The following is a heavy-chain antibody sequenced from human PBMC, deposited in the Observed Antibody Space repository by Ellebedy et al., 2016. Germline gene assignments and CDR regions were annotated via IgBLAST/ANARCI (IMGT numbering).Heavy chain of an antibody. CDR2: ISRGSTTI. D-gene: IGHD6-13*01. Sequence: GESLKISCAASGFTFTDYYMSWIRQAPGKGLEWVSYISRGSTTIYYADSVKGRFSISRDNAKNSLYLQVNSLRDEDTAVYYCARDFKESFPRGLPSSHLDSYYGMDVWGQGTTVTVSS. CDR1: GFTFTDYY. V-gene: IGHV3-11*04. CDR3: ARDFKESFPRGLPSSHLDSYYGMDV. J-gene: IGHJ6*02.